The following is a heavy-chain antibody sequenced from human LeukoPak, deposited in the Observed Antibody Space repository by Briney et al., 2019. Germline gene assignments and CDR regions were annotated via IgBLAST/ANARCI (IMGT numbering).Heavy chain of an antibody. J-gene: IGHJ4*02. CDR2: ISSSSSYI. D-gene: IGHD6-19*01. V-gene: IGHV3-21*01. CDR1: GFSVSSNY. Sequence: GGSLRLSCAASGFSVSSNYMSWVRQAPGKGLEWVSSISSSSSYIYYADSVKGRFTISRDNAKNSLYLQMNSLRAEDTAVYYCARGYSSGRDYWGQGTLVTVSS. CDR3: ARGYSSGRDY.